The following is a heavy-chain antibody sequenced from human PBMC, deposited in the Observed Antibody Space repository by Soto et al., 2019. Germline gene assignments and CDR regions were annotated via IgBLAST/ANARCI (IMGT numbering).Heavy chain of an antibody. CDR2: TYYRSKWYN. J-gene: IGHJ3*02. D-gene: IGHD2-15*01. CDR1: GDSVSSNSAA. V-gene: IGHV6-1*01. Sequence: QSQTLSLTCAISGDSVSSNSAAWNWIRQSPSRGLEWLGRTYYRSKWYNDYAVSVKSRITINPDTSKNQFSLQLNSVTPEDTAVYYCARDVVVVVAATHDAFDIWGQGTMVTVSS. CDR3: ARDVVVVVAATHDAFDI.